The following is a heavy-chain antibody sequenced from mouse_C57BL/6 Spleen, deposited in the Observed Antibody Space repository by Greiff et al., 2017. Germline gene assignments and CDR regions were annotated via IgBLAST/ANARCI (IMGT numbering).Heavy chain of an antibody. D-gene: IGHD1-1*01. CDR1: GFTFSDYY. CDR3: ARVLLRVYYFDY. CDR2: INYDGSST. Sequence: VQLKESEGGLVQPGSSMKLSCTASGFTFSDYYMAWVRQVPEKGLEWVANINYDGSSTYYLDSLKSRFIISRDNAKNILYLQMSSLKSEDTATYYCARVLLRVYYFDYWGQGTTLTVSS. J-gene: IGHJ2*01. V-gene: IGHV5-16*01.